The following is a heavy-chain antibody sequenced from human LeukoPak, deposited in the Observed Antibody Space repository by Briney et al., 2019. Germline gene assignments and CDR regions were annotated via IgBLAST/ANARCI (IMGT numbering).Heavy chain of an antibody. CDR3: ARDHSYGFLWFDP. J-gene: IGHJ5*02. CDR2: INSDGSST. Sequence: GGSLRLSCAASGFTFSSYWMHWVRQAPGKGLVWVSRINSDGSSTSYADSVKGRFTISRDNAKTTLYLQMNSLRAEDTAVYYCARDHSYGFLWFDPWGQGTLVTVSS. V-gene: IGHV3-74*01. CDR1: GFTFSSYW. D-gene: IGHD5-18*01.